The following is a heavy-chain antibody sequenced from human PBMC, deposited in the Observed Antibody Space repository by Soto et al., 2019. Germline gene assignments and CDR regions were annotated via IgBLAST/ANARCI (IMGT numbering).Heavy chain of an antibody. CDR3: ARDSGDIVLVPAAIEDYYYGMDV. V-gene: IGHV1-18*04. J-gene: IGHJ6*02. CDR2: ISAYNGNT. CDR1: GYTFTGYY. Sequence: GASVKVSCKASGYTFTGYYMHWVRQAPGQGLEWMGWISAYNGNTNYAQKLQGRVTMTTDTSTSTAYMELRSLRSDDTAVYYCARDSGDIVLVPAAIEDYYYGMDVWGQGTTVTVSS. D-gene: IGHD2-2*02.